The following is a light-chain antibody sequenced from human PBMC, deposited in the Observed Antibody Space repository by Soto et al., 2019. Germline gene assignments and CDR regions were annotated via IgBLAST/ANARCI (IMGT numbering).Light chain of an antibody. Sequence: EIGLTQSPGTLSLAPGERATLSCRASQSDSSSYLAWYQQKPGQAPRLLIYDAANTATGSPARCSGSGSGTDFTLTISSLEPEDFAVSYCQQRSNWPPLTFGQGARLEIK. CDR3: QQRSNWPPLT. CDR1: QSDSSSY. CDR2: DAA. V-gene: IGKV3D-20*02. J-gene: IGKJ5*01.